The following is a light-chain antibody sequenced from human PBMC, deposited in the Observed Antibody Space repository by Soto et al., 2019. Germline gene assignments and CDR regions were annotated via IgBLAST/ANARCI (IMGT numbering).Light chain of an antibody. V-gene: IGKV3-20*01. J-gene: IGKJ1*01. Sequence: EIVLTQSPGTLSLSPGERATLSCRASQSVSSNYITWYQQKPGQAPRRLIFGASSRATGIPDRFSGSGSGTDFTLIISRLEPEDFAVYYCQQYGSSPSTFGQ. CDR3: QQYGSSPST. CDR1: QSVSSNY. CDR2: GAS.